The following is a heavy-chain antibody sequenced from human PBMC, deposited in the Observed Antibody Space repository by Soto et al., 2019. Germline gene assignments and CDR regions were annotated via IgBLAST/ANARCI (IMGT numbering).Heavy chain of an antibody. CDR1: GFTVSSNY. CDR3: ARESAVAGTGLYCYYYTDV. J-gene: IGHJ6*03. CDR2: IYSGGST. D-gene: IGHD6-19*01. V-gene: IGHV3-53*04. Sequence: GGSLRLSCAASGFTVSSNYMSWVRQAPGKGLEWVSVIYSGGSTYYADSVKGRFTISRHNSKNTLYLQMNSLRAEDTAVYYCARESAVAGTGLYCYYYTDVWGKGTTVTVSS.